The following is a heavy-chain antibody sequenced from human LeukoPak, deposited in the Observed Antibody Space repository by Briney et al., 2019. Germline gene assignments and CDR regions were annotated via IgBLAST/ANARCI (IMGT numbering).Heavy chain of an antibody. CDR1: GYTFTGHY. CDR3: ARDHLITATTGNYFYGMDV. V-gene: IGHV1-46*01. CDR2: INPSGGST. Sequence: ASVKVSCKASGYTFTGHYMHWVRHAPGQGLEWMGIINPSGGSTSYAQKFQGRVTMTRDTSTSTVYMELSSLRSEDTAVYYCARDHLITATTGNYFYGMDVWGQGTTVTVSS. D-gene: IGHD1-20*01. J-gene: IGHJ6*02.